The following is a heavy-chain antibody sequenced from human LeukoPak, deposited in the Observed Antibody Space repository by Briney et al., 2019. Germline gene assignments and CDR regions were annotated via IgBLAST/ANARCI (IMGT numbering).Heavy chain of an antibody. Sequence: GESLKISCKGSGYRFTSDWIGWVRQMPGKGLEWMGIIYPGDPDTRYSPSFQGQATISADKSVNTAYLQWSSLKASDTAMYYCARLSGRVVCSAGSCYIDSWGQGTLVTVSS. CDR2: IYPGDPDT. J-gene: IGHJ4*02. CDR3: ARLSGRVVCSAGSCYIDS. D-gene: IGHD2-15*01. CDR1: GYRFTSDW. V-gene: IGHV5-51*01.